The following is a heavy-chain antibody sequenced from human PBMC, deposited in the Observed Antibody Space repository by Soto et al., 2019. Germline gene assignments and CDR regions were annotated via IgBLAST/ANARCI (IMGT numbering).Heavy chain of an antibody. D-gene: IGHD5-12*01. CDR2: ISSSISTI. CDR1: GFTFSSYS. J-gene: IGHJ6*03. Sequence: GGSLRLSCAASGFTFSSYSMNWVRQAPGKRLEWVSYISSSISTIYYADSVKGRFTISRDNAKNLLYLQMNSLRAEDTAVYYCASQPWAVATTLAYYMDVWGKGTTVTVSS. V-gene: IGHV3-48*01. CDR3: ASQPWAVATTLAYYMDV.